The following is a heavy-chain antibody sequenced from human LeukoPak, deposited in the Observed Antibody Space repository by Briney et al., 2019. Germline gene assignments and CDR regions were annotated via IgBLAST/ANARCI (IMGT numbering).Heavy chain of an antibody. V-gene: IGHV4-59*01. CDR3: ARDGSGSYLNWFDP. J-gene: IGHJ5*02. Sequence: SKTLSLTCTVSGGSISSYYWNWIRQPPGKGLEWIGHTYNSGSTNYNPSLKSRVTISVDTSKNQFSLKLTSVTAADTAVYYCARDGSGSYLNWFDPWGQGTLVTVSS. D-gene: IGHD3-10*01. CDR1: GGSISSYY. CDR2: TYNSGST.